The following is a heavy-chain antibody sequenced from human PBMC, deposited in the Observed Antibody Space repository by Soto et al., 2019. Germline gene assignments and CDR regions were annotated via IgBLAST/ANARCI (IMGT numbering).Heavy chain of an antibody. D-gene: IGHD4-17*01. CDR1: GGTFSTLA. Sequence: QVQLVQSGTEVKKPRSSVKVSCKASGGTFSTLAVSWVRQAPGQGLEWMGGIIPIFGRPVYAQKFQGRVTITADESTSIVYMKLSSLSSADTAVYYCARAPYEDYAVPEPNYFDSWGQGTVVTVSS. CDR3: ARAPYEDYAVPEPNYFDS. J-gene: IGHJ4*02. CDR2: IIPIFGRP. V-gene: IGHV1-69*01.